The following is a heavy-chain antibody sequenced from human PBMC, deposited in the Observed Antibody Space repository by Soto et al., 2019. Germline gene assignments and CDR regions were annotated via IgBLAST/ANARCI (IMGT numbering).Heavy chain of an antibody. Sequence: PGWSLTLSCAASGFTVSSYAMHGVRPPPGKGLDWFSAIGTAGDTYYAGSAKGRFTISRENAKSSLYLQMNSLRAGDTAVYYCVRDIEYCSGNTCSLNDAVEIWGKGTVVTVS. CDR2: IGTAGDT. CDR3: VRDIEYCSGNTCSLNDAVEI. V-gene: IGHV3-13*01. D-gene: IGHD2-15*01. CDR1: GFTVSSYA. J-gene: IGHJ3*02.